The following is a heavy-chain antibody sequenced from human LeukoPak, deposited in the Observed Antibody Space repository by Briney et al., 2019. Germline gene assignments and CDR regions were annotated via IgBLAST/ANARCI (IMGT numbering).Heavy chain of an antibody. CDR3: ARQGVLAYCGGGCYSDIVY. D-gene: IGHD2-21*02. V-gene: IGHV5-51*01. J-gene: IGHJ4*02. CDR1: GYSFTSYW. CDR2: IYPGDSDT. Sequence: GESLKISCKGSGYSFTSYWIGWVRQMPGKGLEWMGIIYPGDSDTRYSPSFQGQVTISADKSISTAYLQWSSLKASDTAMYYCARQGVLAYCGGGCYSDIVYWGQGTLVTVSS.